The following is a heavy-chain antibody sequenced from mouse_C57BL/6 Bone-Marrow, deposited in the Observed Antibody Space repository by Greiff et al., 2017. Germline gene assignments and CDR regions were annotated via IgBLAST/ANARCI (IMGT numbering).Heavy chain of an antibody. CDR1: GFNIKDDY. Sequence: VQLQQPGAELVRPGASVKLSCTASGFNIKDDYMHWVKQRPEQGLEWIGWIDPANGDTEYDPKFPGKATITADTSSNTAYLQLSSLTSEDTAVYYCTSYGNYDDYWRGGTTHTVCS. CDR2: IDPANGDT. J-gene: IGHJ2*01. V-gene: IGHV14-4*01. CDR3: TSYGNYDDY. D-gene: IGHD2-1*01.